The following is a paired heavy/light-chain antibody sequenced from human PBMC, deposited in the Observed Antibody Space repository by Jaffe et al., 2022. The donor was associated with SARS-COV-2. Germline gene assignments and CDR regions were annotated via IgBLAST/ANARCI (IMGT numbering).Heavy chain of an antibody. Sequence: EVKLVESGGGLVRPGGSLRLSCTASGFTFSSYTMSWIRQSPRKGLEWVSSISGGSVDLHYSASVNGRFTISRDNAKNSMILQMERLTDEDTAVYFCARDPATGFDYWGPGILVSVSS. J-gene: IGHJ4*02. CDR1: GFTFSSYT. CDR3: ARDPATGFDY. V-gene: IGHV3-21*02. CDR2: ISGGSVDL.
Light chain of an antibody. CDR2: KAS. CDR3: QQYDSYSYT. J-gene: IGKJ2*01. Sequence: DIQLTQSPSTLSASVGDRVTITCRASQNINTWLAWYHQKPGKAPSFLIYKASRLETGVPSRFSGSGSGTEYTLTISSVQPDDFGTYFCQQYDSYSYTFGQGTRLEIK. CDR1: QNINTW. V-gene: IGKV1-5*03.